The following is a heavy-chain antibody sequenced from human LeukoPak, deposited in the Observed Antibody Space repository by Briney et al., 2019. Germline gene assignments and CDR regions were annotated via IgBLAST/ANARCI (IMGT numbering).Heavy chain of an antibody. CDR1: GYSISSGYY. CDR2: INHSGST. J-gene: IGHJ6*03. V-gene: IGHV4-38-2*02. CDR3: ARSRIAARHNYYYMDV. Sequence: PSETLSLTCTVSGYSISSGYYWGWIRQPPGKGLEWSGEINHSGSTNYNPSLKSRVTISVDTSKNQFSLKLSSVTAADTAVYYCARSRIAARHNYYYMDVWGKGTTVTVSS. D-gene: IGHD6-6*01.